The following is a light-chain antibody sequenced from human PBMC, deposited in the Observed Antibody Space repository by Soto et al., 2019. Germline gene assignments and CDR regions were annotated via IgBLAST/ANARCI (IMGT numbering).Light chain of an antibody. Sequence: IHMTQSPSTVSASVGDRVTITCRASQSISNWLAWYQQKPGKAPKLLIYDVSTLGSGVPSRFSGSGSGTEFTLTISSLEPEDFAVYYCQQRSRLPWTFCQGAKVDI. J-gene: IGKJ1*01. CDR3: QQRSRLPWT. CDR2: DVS. V-gene: IGKV1-5*01. CDR1: QSISNW.